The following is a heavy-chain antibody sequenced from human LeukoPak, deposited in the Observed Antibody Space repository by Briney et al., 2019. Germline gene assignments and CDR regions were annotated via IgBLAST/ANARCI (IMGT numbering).Heavy chain of an antibody. V-gene: IGHV4-34*01. CDR3: ARSPRYYYDSSGPFDY. CDR2: INHSGST. Sequence: SETLSHTCAVYGGSFSGYYWSWIRQPPGKGLEWIGEINHSGSTNYNPSLKSRVTISVDTSKNQFSLKLSSVTAADTAVYYCARSPRYYYDSSGPFDYWGQGTLVTVSS. D-gene: IGHD3-22*01. CDR1: GGSFSGYY. J-gene: IGHJ4*02.